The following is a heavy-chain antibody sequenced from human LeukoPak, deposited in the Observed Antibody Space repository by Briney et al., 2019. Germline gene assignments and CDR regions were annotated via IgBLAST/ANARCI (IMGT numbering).Heavy chain of an antibody. CDR1: GGSISSGGYY. CDR2: IYYSGTT. D-gene: IGHD1-26*01. CDR3: ARLRASGRVGATRHAFDI. V-gene: IGHV4-39*01. J-gene: IGHJ3*02. Sequence: SETLSLTCTVSGGSISSGGYYWGGIRQPPGKGLEWIGSIYYSGTTYYSPSLKSRVTISVDTSKNQFSLRLSSVTAADTAIDYYARLRASGRVGATRHAFDIWGQGAMVTVSS.